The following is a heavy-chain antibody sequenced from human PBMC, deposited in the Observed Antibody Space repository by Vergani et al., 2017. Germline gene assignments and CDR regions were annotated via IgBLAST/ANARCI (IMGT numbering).Heavy chain of an antibody. D-gene: IGHD6-19*01. CDR3: ARDLGWGGSGRPRDY. V-gene: IGHV3-11*06. Sequence: QVQLVESGGGLVKPGGSLRLSCAASGFTFSDYYMSWIRPAPGKGLEWVSYISSSSSYTNYADSVKGRFTISRDNAKNSLYLQMNSLRAEDTAGYYCARDLGWGGSGRPRDYWGQGTLVTVSS. J-gene: IGHJ4*02. CDR2: ISSSSSYT. CDR1: GFTFSDYY.